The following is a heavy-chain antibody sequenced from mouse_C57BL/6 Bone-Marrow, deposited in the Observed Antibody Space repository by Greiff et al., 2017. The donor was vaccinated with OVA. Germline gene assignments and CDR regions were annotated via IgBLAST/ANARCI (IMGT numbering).Heavy chain of an antibody. CDR2: IDPETGGT. CDR3: TKAPD. J-gene: IGHJ2*01. V-gene: IGHV1-15*01. CDR1: GYTFTDYE. Sequence: VQLQQSGAELVRPGASVTLSCKASGYTFTDYEMHWVKQTPVHGLEWIGAIDPETGGTAYNQKFKGKAILTADKSSSTAYLGIRSLASEDSAVYYCTKAPDWGQVTTLTVSS.